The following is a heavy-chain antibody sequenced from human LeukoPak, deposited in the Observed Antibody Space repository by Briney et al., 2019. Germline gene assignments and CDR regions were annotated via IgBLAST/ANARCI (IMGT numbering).Heavy chain of an antibody. V-gene: IGHV3-7*01. D-gene: IGHD6-19*01. CDR2: IKQDGSEK. J-gene: IGHJ4*02. CDR1: GFTFSSYW. CDR3: ATPYSGAWFLDY. Sequence: GGSLRLSCAASGFTFSSYWMSWVRQAPGKGLEWVANIKQDGSEKYYGDSVKGRFPISRDNAKNSLYLQMDSLRAEDTAVYYCATPYSGAWFLDYWGQGTLVTVSS.